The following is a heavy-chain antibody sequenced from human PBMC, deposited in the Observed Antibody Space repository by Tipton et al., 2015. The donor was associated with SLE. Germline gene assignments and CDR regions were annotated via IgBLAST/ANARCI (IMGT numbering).Heavy chain of an antibody. J-gene: IGHJ5*02. Sequence: TLSLTCTVSGGSISSYYWSWIRQPPGKGLEWIGYIYYSGSTNYNPSLKSRVTISVDTSKNQFSLKLSSVTAADTAVYYCARHIVILKVTEGSDWFDPWGLGALVIVSS. D-gene: IGHD5-12*01. CDR2: IYYSGST. CDR1: GGSISSYY. V-gene: IGHV4-59*01. CDR3: ARHIVILKVTEGSDWFDP.